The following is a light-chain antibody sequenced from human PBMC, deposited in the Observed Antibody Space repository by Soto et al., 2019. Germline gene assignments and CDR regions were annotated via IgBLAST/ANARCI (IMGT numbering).Light chain of an antibody. Sequence: QSALTQPASVSGSPGQSITISCTGTSSDVGNYNYVSWYQQHPGKAPKLIIFEVSDRPSGVSNRFSGSKSGNTASLTISGLQAEDEADYYCSSYRSGSTPWVFGGGTKVTVL. CDR1: SSDVGNYNY. J-gene: IGLJ3*02. V-gene: IGLV2-14*01. CDR3: SSYRSGSTPWV. CDR2: EVS.